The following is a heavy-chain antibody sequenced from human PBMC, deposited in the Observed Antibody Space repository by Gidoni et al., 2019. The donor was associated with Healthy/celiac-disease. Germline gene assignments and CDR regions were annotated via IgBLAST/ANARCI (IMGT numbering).Heavy chain of an antibody. CDR1: GFTFSSYA. V-gene: IGHV3-30-3*01. CDR2: ISYDGSNK. CDR3: ARAMVTLKRHYYYYGMDV. Sequence: QVQLVESGGGVVQPGRSLRLSCAAYGFTFSSYAMHWVRQAPGKGLEWVAVISYDGSNKYYAASVKGRFTISRDNSKNTLYLQMNSLRAEDTAVYYCARAMVTLKRHYYYYGMDVWGQGTTVTVSS. J-gene: IGHJ6*02. D-gene: IGHD5-18*01.